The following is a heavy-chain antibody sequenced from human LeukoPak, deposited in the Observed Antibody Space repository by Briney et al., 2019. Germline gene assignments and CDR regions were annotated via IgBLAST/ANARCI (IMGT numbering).Heavy chain of an antibody. J-gene: IGHJ4*02. V-gene: IGHV4-39*07. CDR1: GGSFGSDIYY. Sequence: PSETLSLTCTVSGGSFGSDIYYWGWIRQPPGKGLEWIGSIYYNGSTYYNPSLKSRFTISVDTSKNQFSLKLFSVTAADTAVYYCARVPRDDEYYDFWSGYYAAFDYWGQGTLVTVSS. CDR2: IYYNGST. CDR3: ARVPRDDEYYDFWSGYYAAFDY. D-gene: IGHD3-3*01.